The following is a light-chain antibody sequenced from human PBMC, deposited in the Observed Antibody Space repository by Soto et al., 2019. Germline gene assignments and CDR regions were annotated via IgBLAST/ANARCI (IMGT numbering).Light chain of an antibody. CDR1: QSVRSSH. CDR3: QQYGGSPPMYT. V-gene: IGKV3-20*01. Sequence: EIVLTQSPGTLSLSPGERATLSCRASQSVRSSHFAWYQQKPGQAPRLLIYGASSRATGIPDRFSGSGSGTDFTLTISRLEPEDFAVFYCQQYGGSPPMYTFGQGTKLEI. CDR2: GAS. J-gene: IGKJ2*01.